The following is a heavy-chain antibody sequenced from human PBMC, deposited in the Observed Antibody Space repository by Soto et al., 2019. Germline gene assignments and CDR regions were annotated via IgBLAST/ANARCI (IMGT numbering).Heavy chain of an antibody. CDR3: ARAIYCSGGSCQRSTFDP. Sequence: ASVKVSCKASGYTFTSYGISWVRQAPGQGLEWMGWISAYNGNTNYAQKLQGRVTMTTDTSTSTAYMELSSLRSEDTAVYYCARAIYCSGGSCQRSTFDPWGQGTLVTVSS. D-gene: IGHD2-15*01. J-gene: IGHJ5*02. V-gene: IGHV1-18*01. CDR2: ISAYNGNT. CDR1: GYTFTSYG.